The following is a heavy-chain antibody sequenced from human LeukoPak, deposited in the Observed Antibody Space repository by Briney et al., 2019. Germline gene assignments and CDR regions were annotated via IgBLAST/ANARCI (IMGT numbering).Heavy chain of an antibody. V-gene: IGHV6-1*01. Sequence: SQTLSLTCAISGDSVSSNSAAWNWIRQSPSRGLEWLGRTYYRSKWYNDYAVSVKSRITINPDTSKNQFSLQLNSVTPEDTAVYYCAREGGYSGYEGNWFDPWGQGTLVTVSS. J-gene: IGHJ5*02. CDR3: AREGGYSGYEGNWFDP. D-gene: IGHD5-12*01. CDR2: TYYRSKWYN. CDR1: GDSVSSNSAA.